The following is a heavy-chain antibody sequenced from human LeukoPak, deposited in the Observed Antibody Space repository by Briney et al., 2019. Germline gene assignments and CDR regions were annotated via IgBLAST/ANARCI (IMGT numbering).Heavy chain of an antibody. V-gene: IGHV3-74*01. Sequence: GGPLRLSCAASGFTFSNYWMHWARQAPGKGLVWVPRINSDGSSTNYADSVKGRFTISRDNAKNTLYLQMNSLRAEDTAVYYCARGLSGYASSLGYWGQGTLVTVSS. CDR1: GFTFSNYW. D-gene: IGHD6-6*01. CDR3: ARGLSGYASSLGY. CDR2: INSDGSST. J-gene: IGHJ4*02.